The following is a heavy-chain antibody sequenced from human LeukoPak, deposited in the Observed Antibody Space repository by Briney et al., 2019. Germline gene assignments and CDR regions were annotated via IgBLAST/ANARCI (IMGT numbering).Heavy chain of an antibody. V-gene: IGHV3-30-3*01. CDR2: ISYDGSNK. CDR1: GFTFSSYA. J-gene: IGHJ4*02. Sequence: PGGSLRLSCAASGFTFSSYAMHWVRQAPVKALEWVAVISYDGSNKYYADSVKGRFTISRDNSKNTLYLQMNSLRAEDTAVYYCAREAMVRGAGSHYFDYWGQGTLVTVSS. D-gene: IGHD3-10*01. CDR3: AREAMVRGAGSHYFDY.